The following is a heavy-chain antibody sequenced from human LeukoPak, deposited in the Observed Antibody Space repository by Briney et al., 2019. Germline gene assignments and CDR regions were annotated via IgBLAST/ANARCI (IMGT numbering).Heavy chain of an antibody. D-gene: IGHD6-13*01. CDR2: ISYDGSNK. Sequence: GGSLRLSCAASGFTFSSYAMHWVRQAPGKGLEWVAVISYDGSNKYYADSVKGRFTISRDNSKNTLYLQMNSLRAEDTAVYYCAREHPHSSSWAFDYWGQGTLVTVSS. CDR1: GFTFSSYA. V-gene: IGHV3-30*04. J-gene: IGHJ4*02. CDR3: AREHPHSSSWAFDY.